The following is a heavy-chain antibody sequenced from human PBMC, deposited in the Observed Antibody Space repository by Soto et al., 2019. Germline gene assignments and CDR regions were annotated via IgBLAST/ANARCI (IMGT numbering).Heavy chain of an antibody. CDR3: ARESEDLTSNFDY. Sequence: GGSLRLSCAASGFTFTRYSTNWVRQAPGKGLEWVSSISSTTNYIYYGDSMKGRFTISGDNGKNSLYLEIHSLRAEDTAVYYCARESEDLTSNFDYWGQGTLVTVSS. J-gene: IGHJ4*02. CDR2: ISSTTNYI. CDR1: GFTFTRYS. V-gene: IGHV3-21*06.